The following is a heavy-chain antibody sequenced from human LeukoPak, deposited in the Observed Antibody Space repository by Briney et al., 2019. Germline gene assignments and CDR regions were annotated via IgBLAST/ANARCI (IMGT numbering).Heavy chain of an antibody. CDR2: INPNSGGT. CDR3: AREYQLLGTVYNYFDP. CDR1: GYTFTCYY. D-gene: IGHD2-2*01. J-gene: IGHJ5*02. V-gene: IGHV1-2*02. Sequence: ASVKISCKASGYTFTCYYMHWVRQAPGQGLEWMGWINPNSGGTNYAQKFQGRVTMTRNTSISTAYMELTSLRSEDTAVYYCAREYQLLGTVYNYFDPWGQGTLVTVSS.